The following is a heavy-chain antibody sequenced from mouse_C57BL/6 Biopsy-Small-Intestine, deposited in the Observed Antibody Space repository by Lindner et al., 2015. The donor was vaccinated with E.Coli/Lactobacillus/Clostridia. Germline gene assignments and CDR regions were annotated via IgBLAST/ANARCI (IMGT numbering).Heavy chain of an antibody. J-gene: IGHJ1*03. CDR1: GISITTGNYR. CDR3: ARDYDWYFDV. Sequence: VQLQESGPGLVKPSQTVFLTCTVTGISITTGNYRWSWIRQFPGNKLERIGYIYYSGTITYNPSLTSLTTITRDTPKNQFFLEMNSLTAEDTATYYCARDYDWYFDVWGTGTTVTVSS. V-gene: IGHV3-5*01. D-gene: IGHD2-12*01. CDR2: IYYSGTI.